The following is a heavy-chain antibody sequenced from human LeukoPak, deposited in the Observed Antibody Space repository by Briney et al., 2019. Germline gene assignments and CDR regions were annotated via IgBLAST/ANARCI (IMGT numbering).Heavy chain of an antibody. D-gene: IGHD1-1*01. Sequence: TASETLSLTCTVSGGSTTSYYWSWLRQAPGKGLEWIGYINYSQNMDKDNTEYSPSLKSRVTMSLDTSKNRCSLNLTSVTAADSAVYYCARGRAGIDRWGRGTLVIVSS. CDR2: INYSQNMDKDNT. CDR3: ARGRAGIDR. CDR1: GGSTTSYY. J-gene: IGHJ5*02. V-gene: IGHV4-59*04.